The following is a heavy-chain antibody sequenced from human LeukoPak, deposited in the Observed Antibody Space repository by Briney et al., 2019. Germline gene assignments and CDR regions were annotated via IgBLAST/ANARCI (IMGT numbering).Heavy chain of an antibody. CDR3: AKVISSSCGNGGY. CDR2: ICASGGST. Sequence: GGSLRLSCAASGFTLSSYAMTWVRQAPGKGLEWVSAICASGGSTYYADSVKGRFTISRDNSKNTLYLQMNSLRAEDTAVYYCAKVISSSCGNGGYWGQGTLVTVSS. CDR1: GFTLSSYA. D-gene: IGHD6-13*01. J-gene: IGHJ4*02. V-gene: IGHV3-23*01.